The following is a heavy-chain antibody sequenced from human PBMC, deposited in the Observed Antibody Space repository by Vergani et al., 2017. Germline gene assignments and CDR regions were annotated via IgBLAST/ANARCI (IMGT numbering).Heavy chain of an antibody. V-gene: IGHV4-39*07. J-gene: IGHJ4*02. Sequence: QLQLQESGPGLVKPSETLSLTCTVSGGSISSSSYYWGWIRQPPGKGLEWIGEINHSGSTNYNPSLKSRVTISVDTSKNQFSLKLSSVTAADTAVYYCARSYSNPAAIEKYYFDYWGQGTLVTVSS. CDR1: GGSISSSSYY. CDR2: INHSGST. CDR3: ARSYSNPAAIEKYYFDY. D-gene: IGHD2-2*01.